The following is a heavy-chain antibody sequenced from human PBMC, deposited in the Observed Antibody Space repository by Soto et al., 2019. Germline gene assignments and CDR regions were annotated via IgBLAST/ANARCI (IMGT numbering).Heavy chain of an antibody. J-gene: IGHJ5*02. CDR1: GFTFSTNS. V-gene: IGHV3-23*01. Sequence: EVQLLESGGGLVQPGGSLRLSCVASGFTFSTNSMTWVRQAPGKGLEWVCGISGGGDSTHYADSVKGRFTISRDNSKNMVYLQMNSLTADDTAVYFCSKWDGYGDQWGQGTLVTVSS. D-gene: IGHD5-12*01. CDR2: ISGGGDST. CDR3: SKWDGYGDQ.